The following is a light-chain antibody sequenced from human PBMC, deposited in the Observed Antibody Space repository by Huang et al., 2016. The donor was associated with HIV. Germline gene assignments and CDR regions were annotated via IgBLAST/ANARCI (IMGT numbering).Light chain of an antibody. CDR1: QSLLPSNGYTY. CDR2: LGS. V-gene: IGKV2-28*01. Sequence: DIVMTQSPLSLPVSPGESASISCRSSQSLLPSNGYTYLDWYVQKPGQSPQLLIYLGSLRASGVPDRFSGSGSGTDFTLKVNRVEAEDVGIYYCMQALQTPRTFGQGTKVEIK. J-gene: IGKJ1*01. CDR3: MQALQTPRT.